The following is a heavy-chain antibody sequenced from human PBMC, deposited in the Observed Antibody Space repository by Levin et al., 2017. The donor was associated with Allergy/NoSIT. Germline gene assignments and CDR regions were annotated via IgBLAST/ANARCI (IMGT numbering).Heavy chain of an antibody. CDR1: GFNLGTYI. CDR3: ARVHSGSSLGGYYGMDV. J-gene: IGHJ6*02. Sequence: GESLKISCEAFGFNLGTYIMHWVRQAPGKGLEWVAVVSYDGTNTYYADSVKGRFTISRDNSKDTLYLQMNSLRAEDTALYYCARVHSGSSLGGYYGMDVWGQGTTVTVSS. D-gene: IGHD1-26*01. V-gene: IGHV3-30*04. CDR2: VSYDGTNT.